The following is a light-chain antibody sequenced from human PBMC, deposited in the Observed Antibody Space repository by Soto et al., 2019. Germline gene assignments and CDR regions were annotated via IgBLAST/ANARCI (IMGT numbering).Light chain of an antibody. CDR3: QQSYSTPWT. V-gene: IGKV1-39*01. CDR2: AAS. Sequence: DIQMTQSPSSLSASVGDRVTITCRASQSISNYLSWYQQLPGKAPKRLIYAASTLRSGVSRSGVSSRFSGSGSGTDFTLTISSLQPEDFATYYCQQSYSTPWTFGQGTKVEIK. J-gene: IGKJ1*01. CDR1: QSISNY.